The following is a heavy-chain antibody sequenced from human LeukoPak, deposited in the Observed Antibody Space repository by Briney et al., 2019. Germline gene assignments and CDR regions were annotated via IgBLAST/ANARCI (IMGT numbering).Heavy chain of an antibody. J-gene: IGHJ4*02. D-gene: IGHD6-19*01. CDR2: INHSGST. V-gene: IGHV4-34*01. CDR3: ARDSRWAVAGSRFDY. CDR1: GGSFSGYY. Sequence: SETLSLTCAVYGGSFSGYYWSWIRQPPGKGLEWIGEINHSGSTSYNPSLKSRVTISVDTSKNQFSLKLSSVTAADTAVYYCARDSRWAVAGSRFDYWGQGTLVTVSS.